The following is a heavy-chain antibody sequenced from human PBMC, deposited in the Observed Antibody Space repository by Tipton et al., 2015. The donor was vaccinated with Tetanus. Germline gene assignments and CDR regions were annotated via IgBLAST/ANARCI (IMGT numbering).Heavy chain of an antibody. V-gene: IGHV4-59*01. D-gene: IGHD2-15*01. CDR3: VANDGGSEHGQH. CDR1: GGSISSYY. Sequence: TLSLTCTVSGGSISSYYCSWVRQPPGKGLEWIGHTHYSGNTNYNSSLWSRVTISLDTSKNQFSLKLSSVTAADTAVYYCVANDGGSEHGQHWGQGALVTVSA. CDR2: THYSGNT. J-gene: IGHJ1*01.